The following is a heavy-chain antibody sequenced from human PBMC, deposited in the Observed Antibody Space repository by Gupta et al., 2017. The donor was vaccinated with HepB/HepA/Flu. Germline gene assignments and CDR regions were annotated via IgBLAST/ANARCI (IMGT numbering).Heavy chain of an antibody. Sequence: QLQLQESGPGLVKPSETLSLTCTVSGGSISRGGYYWGWIRQPPGKGLEWIGSIDYSGSTYYNPSLTSRVTRSVDTSKNEFSLKLSSVTAADTAVYYCARHRQGGEYCNSSSCRSDYMDVGGKGTTVTISS. V-gene: IGHV4-39*01. D-gene: IGHD2/OR15-2a*01. J-gene: IGHJ6*03. CDR1: GGSISRGGYY. CDR2: IDYSGST. CDR3: ARHRQGGEYCNSSSCRSDYMDV.